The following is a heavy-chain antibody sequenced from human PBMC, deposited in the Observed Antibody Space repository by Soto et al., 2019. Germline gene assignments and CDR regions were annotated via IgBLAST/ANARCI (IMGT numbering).Heavy chain of an antibody. CDR3: AHDTPGYSSSPYWLDP. V-gene: IGHV2-5*01. CDR2: IYSNDQE. J-gene: IGHJ5*02. CDR1: GFSLTTGVVG. Sequence: QITLKESGPTLVKPTQTFTLTCTFSGFSLTTGVVGVGWIRQPPGKALEWLALIYSNDQERYSPSLSTRLTITRGTSKTQVVLTMTNMDPVDTATYYCAHDTPGYSSSPYWLDPWGQGILVTVSS. D-gene: IGHD6-13*01.